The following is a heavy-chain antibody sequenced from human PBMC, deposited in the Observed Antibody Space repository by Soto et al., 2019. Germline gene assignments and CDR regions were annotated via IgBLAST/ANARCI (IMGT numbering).Heavy chain of an antibody. CDR2: ISGNGVGT. CDR3: ARSARPDLYCQGV. CDR1: GFTLSGYA. D-gene: IGHD6-6*01. V-gene: IGHV3-64*01. Sequence: EVQLAESGGGLAQPGGSLRLSCAASGFTLSGYAMDWVRQAPGKGLEYVSGISGNGVGTYYANSVQGRFTISRDNSQHTVDLQMSSLSAGDMAVYYCARSARPDLYCQGVWGKGTTVTVSS. J-gene: IGHJ6*03.